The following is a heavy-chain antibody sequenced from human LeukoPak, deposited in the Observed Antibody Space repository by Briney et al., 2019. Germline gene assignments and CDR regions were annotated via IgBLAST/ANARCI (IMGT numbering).Heavy chain of an antibody. CDR2: ISFDGSNK. CDR1: GFTFSSYT. CDR3: AREELGSSLGFDP. Sequence: GGSLRLSCAASGFTFSSYTIHWVRQPPGKGLEWVAVISFDGSNKYYADSVKGRFTISRDNSKNTLYLQMNSLRAEDTAVYYCAREELGSSLGFDPWGQGTLVAVSS. J-gene: IGHJ5*02. V-gene: IGHV3-30-3*01. D-gene: IGHD3-16*01.